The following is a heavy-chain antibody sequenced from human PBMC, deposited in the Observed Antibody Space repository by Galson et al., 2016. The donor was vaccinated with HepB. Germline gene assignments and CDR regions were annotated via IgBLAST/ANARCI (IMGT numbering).Heavy chain of an antibody. Sequence: SLTLSCAASGLTFSSYYMHWVRQAPGKGLVWVSRINRDESSTSYADYVKGRFTISRDNAKNTLYLQMNSLRAEDTAVYYCARDPSYYSGMDVWGQGTTVTVSS. V-gene: IGHV3-74*01. CDR2: INRDESST. CDR1: GLTFSSYY. J-gene: IGHJ6*02. CDR3: ARDPSYYSGMDV.